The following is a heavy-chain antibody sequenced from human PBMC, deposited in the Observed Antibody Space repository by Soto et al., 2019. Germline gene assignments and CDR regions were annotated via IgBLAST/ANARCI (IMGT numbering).Heavy chain of an antibody. D-gene: IGHD5-18*01. CDR1: GVSLTTYGGG. J-gene: IGHJ4*02. Sequence: SGPTLVNPTQTLTLTCTFSGVSLTTYGGGVGWVRQPPGKALEWLALIFWNEDDRYPPTLKSTLTITKATSKNPVVFTMANMAPVDTATYFCVHTGYSYDPFAYWGRGTLVTVSS. V-gene: IGHV2-5*01. CDR2: IFWNEDD. CDR3: VHTGYSYDPFAY.